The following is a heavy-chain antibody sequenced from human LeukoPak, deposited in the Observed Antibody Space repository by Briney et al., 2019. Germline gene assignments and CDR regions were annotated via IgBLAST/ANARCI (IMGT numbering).Heavy chain of an antibody. CDR2: IKQDGGEQ. CDR3: ARANYVWGSPMFY. D-gene: IGHD3-16*01. Sequence: KAGGSLRLSCAASGFTFSTYWMSWVRQAAGKGREWVANIKQDGGEQSYVDSVKGRFAISRDNAKNSLYLQMNSLRGEDTAVYYCARANYVWGSPMFYWGQGTLVTVSS. CDR1: GFTFSTYW. V-gene: IGHV3-7*01. J-gene: IGHJ4*02.